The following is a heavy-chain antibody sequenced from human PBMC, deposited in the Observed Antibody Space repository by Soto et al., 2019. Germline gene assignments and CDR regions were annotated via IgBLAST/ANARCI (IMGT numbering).Heavy chain of an antibody. D-gene: IGHD3-3*01. V-gene: IGHV2-70*01. J-gene: IGHJ6*02. CDR1: GFSLSTRGTC. CDR2: TDWDDDK. Sequence: SGPTLVNPTQTLTLTCTFSGFSLSTRGTCVTWIRQSPGKALEWLALTDWDDDKYYSTSLKTRLTISRDTSKNHVVLTMTNMDPVDTATYYCARIRCLRFLGGESGLDVWGQGTTVTVSS. CDR3: ARIRCLRFLGGESGLDV.